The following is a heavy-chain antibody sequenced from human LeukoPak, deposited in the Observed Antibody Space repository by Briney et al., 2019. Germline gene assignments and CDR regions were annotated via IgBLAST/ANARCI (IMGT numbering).Heavy chain of an antibody. D-gene: IGHD6-19*01. V-gene: IGHV4-59*01. J-gene: IGHJ4*02. CDR1: GGSISSYY. CDR3: ARDHGSGWTWAYDY. Sequence: PSETLSLTCTVSGGSISSYYWSWLRQPPGKGLDWIGYISYSGSTNYNPSLKSRVTISVDTSKNQFSLKLSSATAADTAVYYCARDHGSGWTWAYDYWGQGTLVTVSS. CDR2: ISYSGST.